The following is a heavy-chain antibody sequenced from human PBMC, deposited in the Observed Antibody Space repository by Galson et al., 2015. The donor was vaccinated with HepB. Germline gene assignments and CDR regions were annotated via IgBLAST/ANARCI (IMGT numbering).Heavy chain of an antibody. D-gene: IGHD3-22*01. Sequence: SVQVSCKVSGYTLTELFMHWVRQAPGKGLEWMGGFDPGDGETIYAQKFQGRVTMAEDTSTDTAYMELSSLRSEDTAVYYCATYLTYYYDSSGFRDAFDIWGQGTVVTVSS. CDR1: GYTLTELF. CDR2: FDPGDGET. CDR3: ATYLTYYYDSSGFRDAFDI. V-gene: IGHV1-24*01. J-gene: IGHJ3*02.